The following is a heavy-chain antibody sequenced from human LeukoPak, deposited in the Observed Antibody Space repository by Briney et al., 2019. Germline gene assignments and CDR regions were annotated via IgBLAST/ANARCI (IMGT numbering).Heavy chain of an antibody. CDR1: GGSISSYY. D-gene: IGHD1-26*01. J-gene: IGHJ4*02. Sequence: PTETLSLTCTVSGGSISSYYWSWIRQPPGKGLEWIGYIYYSGSTNYNPSLKSRVTISVDTSKNQFSLKLSSVTAADTAVYDCARLGRRGRVDYWGQGTLVTVSS. V-gene: IGHV4-59*08. CDR3: ARLGRRGRVDY. CDR2: IYYSGST.